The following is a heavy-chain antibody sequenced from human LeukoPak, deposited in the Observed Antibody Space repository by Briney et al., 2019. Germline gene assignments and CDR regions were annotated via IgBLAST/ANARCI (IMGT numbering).Heavy chain of an antibody. CDR3: VKDGCGGDCYFDY. CDR1: GFTFDDYA. V-gene: IGHV3-9*03. CDR2: ISWNSGTI. J-gene: IGHJ4*02. Sequence: GGSLRLSCVASGFTFDDYAMHWVRQTPGKGPEWVSGISWNSGTINYGDSVKGRFTISRDNAKNSLYLQMTNLRAEDMALYFCVKDGCGGDCYFDYWGRGTLVSVSS. D-gene: IGHD2-21*02.